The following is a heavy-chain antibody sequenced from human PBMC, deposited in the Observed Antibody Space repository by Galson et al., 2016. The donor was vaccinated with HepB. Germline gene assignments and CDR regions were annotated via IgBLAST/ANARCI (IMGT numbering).Heavy chain of an antibody. CDR1: GFTFSSYS. CDR3: ARDPSSGIGNWFDP. CDR2: ISSSSSSK. J-gene: IGHJ5*02. D-gene: IGHD5-12*01. V-gene: IGHV3-21*01. Sequence: SLRLSCAASGFTFSSYSMNWVRQAPGKGLEWVSSISSSSSSKYYADSVKGRFTISRDNAQNPLYLQMNSLRAEDTAVYYRARDPSSGIGNWFDPWGQGALVTVSS.